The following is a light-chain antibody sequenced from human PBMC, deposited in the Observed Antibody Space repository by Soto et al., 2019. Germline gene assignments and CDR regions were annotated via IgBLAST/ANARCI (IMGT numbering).Light chain of an antibody. J-gene: IGLJ1*01. CDR3: CSHTTNYTYV. V-gene: IGLV2-8*01. CDR1: SSDVGGFNY. CDR2: EVN. Sequence: QSALTQPPSASGSPGQSVTISCSGTSSDVGGFNYVSWYQQHPGRAPKVLIYEVNKRPSGVPDRFSGSKSGSTASLTVSGLQAEDEADYYCCSHTTNYTYVFGTGTKLTVL.